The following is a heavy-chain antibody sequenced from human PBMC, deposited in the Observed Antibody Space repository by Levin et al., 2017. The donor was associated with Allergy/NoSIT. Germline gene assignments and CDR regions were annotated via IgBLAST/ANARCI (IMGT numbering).Heavy chain of an antibody. Sequence: SETLSLTCSVSGGSIITNYYWAWIRQPPGEGLEWLGSIYYTASDYYNPSLRRRLAISVGTSKNQFSLKLTSVTAADTAIYYCARAVRAGNNWYYFDDWGQGTRVTVSS. V-gene: IGHV4-39*01. CDR3: ARAVRAGNNWYYFDD. J-gene: IGHJ4*02. D-gene: IGHD1-20*01. CDR1: GGSIITNYY. CDR2: IYYTASD.